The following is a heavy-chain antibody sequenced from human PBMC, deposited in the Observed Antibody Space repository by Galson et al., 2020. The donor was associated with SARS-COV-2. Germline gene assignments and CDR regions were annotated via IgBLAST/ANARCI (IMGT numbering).Heavy chain of an antibody. CDR1: GFTFSSYA. Sequence: GESLKISCAASGFTFSSYAMHWVRQAPGKGMEWVAVISYDGSNKYYADYVKGRFTISRDNSKNTLYLQMNSLRAEDTAVYYCASELLFWSDSMDVWGQGTTVTVS. D-gene: IGHD2-8*02. V-gene: IGHV3-30-3*01. J-gene: IGHJ6*02. CDR3: ASELLFWSDSMDV. CDR2: ISYDGSNK.